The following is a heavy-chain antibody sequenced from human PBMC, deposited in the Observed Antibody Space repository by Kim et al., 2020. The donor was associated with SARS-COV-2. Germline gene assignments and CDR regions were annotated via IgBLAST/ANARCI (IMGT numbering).Heavy chain of an antibody. CDR3: ARGDYSGSYSSSAFDI. V-gene: IGHV1-69*13. CDR2: IIPIFGTA. CDR1: GGTFSSYA. J-gene: IGHJ3*02. Sequence: SVKVSCKASGGTFSSYAISWVRQAPGQGLEWMGGIIPIFGTANYAQKFQGRVTITADESTSTAYMELSSLRSEDTAVYYCARGDYSGSYSSSAFDIWGQGTMVTVSS. D-gene: IGHD1-26*01.